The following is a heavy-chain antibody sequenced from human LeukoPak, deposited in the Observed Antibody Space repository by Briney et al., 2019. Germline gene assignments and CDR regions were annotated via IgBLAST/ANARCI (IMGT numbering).Heavy chain of an antibody. Sequence: GGSLRLSCAASGFTVSSNYMSWVRQAPGKGLEWISSISASGSYIYYADSVKGRFTISRDSANISLYLQMNSLRAEDTAMYYCARGRYCSGGSCYYKGIDYWGQGTLVTVSS. J-gene: IGHJ4*02. D-gene: IGHD2-15*01. CDR1: GFTVSSNY. CDR2: ISASGSYI. CDR3: ARGRYCSGGSCYYKGIDY. V-gene: IGHV3-21*01.